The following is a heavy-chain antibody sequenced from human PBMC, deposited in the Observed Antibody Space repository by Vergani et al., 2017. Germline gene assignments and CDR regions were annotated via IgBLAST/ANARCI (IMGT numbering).Heavy chain of an antibody. Sequence: QAQLQESGPGLVKPSETLSLTCHVFGVSVTDYNCNWIRQAPGKGLEWIGAVSTTGGATHASHNPSLGSRVSITVDTSKSQFSLRVTSINAADSAIYYCAGDTHSWQRADRWGQGLLVSVSS. CDR1: GVSVTDYN. D-gene: IGHD6-13*01. V-gene: IGHV4-59*02. CDR2: VSTTGGATHA. CDR3: AGDTHSWQRADR. J-gene: IGHJ5*02.